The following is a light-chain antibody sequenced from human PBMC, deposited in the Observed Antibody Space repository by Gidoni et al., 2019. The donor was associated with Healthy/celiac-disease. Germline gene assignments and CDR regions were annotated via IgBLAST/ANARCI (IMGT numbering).Light chain of an antibody. CDR3: QQYNNWPLT. V-gene: IGKV3-15*01. CDR2: GAS. Sequence: EIVMTQSPATLSVSPGERATLSCRASQSVSSNLAWYQQKPGQAPRLLFYGASTRATGIPARFSGSGSGTEFTLTISILQSEDFAFYYCQQYNNWPLTFGGXTKVEIK. J-gene: IGKJ4*01. CDR1: QSVSSN.